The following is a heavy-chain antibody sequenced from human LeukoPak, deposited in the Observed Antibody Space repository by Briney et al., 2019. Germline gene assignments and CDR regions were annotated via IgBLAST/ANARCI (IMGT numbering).Heavy chain of an antibody. Sequence: SSETLSLTCTVSGGSISSYYWSWIRQPPGKGLEWIGYIYYSGSTNYNPSLKSRVTISVDTSKNQFSLKLSSVTAADTAVYYCAGGYDSSGWYFDYWGQGTLVTVSS. J-gene: IGHJ4*02. CDR3: AGGYDSSGWYFDY. CDR2: IYYSGST. V-gene: IGHV4-59*01. D-gene: IGHD3-22*01. CDR1: GGSISSYY.